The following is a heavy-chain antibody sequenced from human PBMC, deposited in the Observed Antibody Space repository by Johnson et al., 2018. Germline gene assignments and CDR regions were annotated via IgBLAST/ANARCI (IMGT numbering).Heavy chain of an antibody. J-gene: IGHJ6*02. CDR3: GRDQDCSSTSCLGMDV. V-gene: IGHV3-33*01. CDR1: GFTFSSYG. D-gene: IGHD2-2*01. Sequence: QVQLVQSGGGVVQPGRSLRLSCAASGFTFSSYGMHWVRQAPGKGLEWVAVIWYDGSNKYYADSVKGRFTISRDNSKNTLYLQMNSLRAEDTAVYYCGRDQDCSSTSCLGMDVWGQGTTVTVSS. CDR2: IWYDGSNK.